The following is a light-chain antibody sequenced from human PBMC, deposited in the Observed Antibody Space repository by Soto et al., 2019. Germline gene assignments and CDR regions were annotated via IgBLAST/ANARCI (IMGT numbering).Light chain of an antibody. J-gene: IGKJ4*01. Sequence: DFVMTQSPDSLAVSLGERATINCKSSQSVLYSSNNKNYLAWYQQKPGQPPKLLIYWASTRESGVPDRFSGSGSGTDFTLTISSLQAEDVAVYYCQQYYSTPLLTFGGGTKVEIK. CDR2: WAS. V-gene: IGKV4-1*01. CDR1: QSVLYSSNNKNY. CDR3: QQYYSTPLLT.